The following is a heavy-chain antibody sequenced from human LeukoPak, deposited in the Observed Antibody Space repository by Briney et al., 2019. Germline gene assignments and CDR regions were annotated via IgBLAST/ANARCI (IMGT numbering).Heavy chain of an antibody. Sequence: PGGSLRLSCAASGFTFSNAWMSWVRQAPGKGLEWVGRIKSKTDGGTTDYAAPVKGRFTISRDDSKNTLYLQMDSLKTEDTAVYYCTTEPTGDYFDYWGQGTLVTVSS. D-gene: IGHD7-27*01. CDR1: GFTFSNAW. J-gene: IGHJ4*02. CDR2: IKSKTDGGTT. V-gene: IGHV3-15*01. CDR3: TTEPTGDYFDY.